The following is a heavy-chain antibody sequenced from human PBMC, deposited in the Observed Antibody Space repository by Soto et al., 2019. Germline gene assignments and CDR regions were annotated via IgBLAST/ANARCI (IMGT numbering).Heavy chain of an antibody. Sequence: SETLSLTCAVSGVSISSGGYSWSWIRQPPGKGLEWIGYMYHSGSTYYNPSLKSRVTISVDRSKNQFSLKLSSVTAADTAVYYCARVPRPWGQGTLVTVS. CDR3: ARVPRP. V-gene: IGHV4-30-2*01. J-gene: IGHJ5*02. CDR2: MYHSGST. CDR1: GVSISSGGYS.